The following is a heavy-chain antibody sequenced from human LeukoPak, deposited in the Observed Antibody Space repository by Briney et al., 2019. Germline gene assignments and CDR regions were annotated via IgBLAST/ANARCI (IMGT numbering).Heavy chain of an antibody. CDR3: ARRQGRYFDY. CDR1: GYTFIKNA. CDR2: INTGNGNT. Sequence: ASVKVSCKASGYTFIKNALHWVRQAPGQRLEWMGWINTGNGNTKYSQRFQGRVTFITDTSATTGYMELSSLTSEDTAVYYCARRQGRYFDYWGQGTLVTASS. V-gene: IGHV1-3*04. J-gene: IGHJ4*02.